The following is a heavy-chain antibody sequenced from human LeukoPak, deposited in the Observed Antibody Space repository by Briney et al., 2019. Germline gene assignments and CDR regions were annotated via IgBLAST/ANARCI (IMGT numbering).Heavy chain of an antibody. V-gene: IGHV3-53*01. CDR1: GFTFSDHY. CDR2: IYSGGST. D-gene: IGHD2-2*02. J-gene: IGHJ3*02. CDR3: ACTGLLNPKGAFDI. Sequence: QPGGSLRLSCAVSGFTFSDHYMSWVRQAPGKGLEWVSVIYSGGSTYYADSVKGRFTISRDNSKNTLYLQMKSLRAEDTAVYYCACTGLLNPKGAFDIWGQGTMVTVSS.